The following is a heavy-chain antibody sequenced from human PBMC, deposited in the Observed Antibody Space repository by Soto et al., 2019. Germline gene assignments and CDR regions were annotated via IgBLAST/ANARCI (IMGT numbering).Heavy chain of an antibody. V-gene: IGHV3-30-3*01. J-gene: IGHJ4*02. CDR1: GFTFSSYA. D-gene: IGHD3-10*01. Sequence: QVQLVESGGGVVQPGRSLRLSCAASGFTFSSYAMHWVRQAPGKGLEWVAVISYDGSNKYYADSVKGRFTISRDNSKNTLYLQMNSLRAEDTAGYYCARDPMGRYYGSGSYYFDYWGQGTLVTVSS. CDR2: ISYDGSNK. CDR3: ARDPMGRYYGSGSYYFDY.